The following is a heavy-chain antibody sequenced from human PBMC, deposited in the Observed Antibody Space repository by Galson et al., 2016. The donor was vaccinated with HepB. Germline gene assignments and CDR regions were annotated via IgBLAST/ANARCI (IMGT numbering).Heavy chain of an antibody. D-gene: IGHD6-19*01. CDR2: MNSSNTNT. Sequence: SVKVSCKASGYTFIDFDMNWVRQAPGQGLEWMGWMNSSNTNTAYAQTFQGRFTMTRDTSINPDKSKTQFSLQLKSVTPEDTAVYYCARSPTSAVAVAGYFDYWGQGTLVTVSA. V-gene: IGHV1-8*01. CDR3: ARSPTSAVAVAGYFDY. J-gene: IGHJ4*02. CDR1: GYTFIDFD.